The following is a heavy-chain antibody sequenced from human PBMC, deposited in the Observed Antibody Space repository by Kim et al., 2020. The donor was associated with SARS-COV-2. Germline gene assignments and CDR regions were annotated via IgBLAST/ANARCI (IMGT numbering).Heavy chain of an antibody. CDR2: INAGNGNT. Sequence: ASVKVSCKASGYTFTSYAMHWVRQAPGQRLEWMGWINAGNGNTKYSQKFQGRVTITRDTSASTAYMELSSLRSEDTAVYYCARVGGSANYYYYYGMDVWGQGTTVTVSS. CDR3: ARVGGSANYYYYYGMDV. CDR1: GYTFTSYA. D-gene: IGHD3-10*01. J-gene: IGHJ6*02. V-gene: IGHV1-3*01.